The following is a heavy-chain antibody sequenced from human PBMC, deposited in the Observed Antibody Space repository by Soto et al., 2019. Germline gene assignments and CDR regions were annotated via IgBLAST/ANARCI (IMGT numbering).Heavy chain of an antibody. CDR2: IDPSDSCT. CDR3: ARHEANYYDSSGYYRNWFDP. Sequence: GESLKISCKGSGYSFTSYWISWVRQMPGKGLEWMGRIDPSDSCTNYSPSFQGHVTISADKSISTAYLQWSSLKASDTAMYYCARHEANYYDSSGYYRNWFDPWGQGXLVTVYS. J-gene: IGHJ5*02. V-gene: IGHV5-10-1*01. CDR1: GYSFTSYW. D-gene: IGHD3-22*01.